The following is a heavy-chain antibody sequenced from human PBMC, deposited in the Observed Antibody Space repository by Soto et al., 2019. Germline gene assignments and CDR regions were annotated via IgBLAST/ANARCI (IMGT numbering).Heavy chain of an antibody. CDR1: GFIFRNAW. D-gene: IGHD7-27*01. J-gene: IGHJ3*02. Sequence: GVSLRLSCAASGFIFRNAWMSWVRQTPGKGLEWVGRIKSKSAGGTIDYAPSVKGRFIIARDDSQNTLYLQMDSLRTEDTAVYYCGTGDAFDSWGQGTMVTVSS. V-gene: IGHV3-15*01. CDR2: IKSKSAGGTI. CDR3: GTGDAFDS.